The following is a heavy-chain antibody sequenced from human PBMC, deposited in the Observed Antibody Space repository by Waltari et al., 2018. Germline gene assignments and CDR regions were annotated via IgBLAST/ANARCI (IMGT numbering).Heavy chain of an antibody. CDR1: GYTFTSYD. CDR3: ARCGSYYYYYGMDV. D-gene: IGHD1-26*01. V-gene: IGHV1-2*06. CDR2: INPNSGGT. Sequence: QVQLVQSGAEVKKPGASVKVSCTASGYTFTSYDLNWVRQAPGQGLEWMGRINPNSGGTNYAQKFQGRVTMTRDTSISTAYMELSRLRSDDTAVYYCARCGSYYYYYGMDVWGQGTTVTVSS. J-gene: IGHJ6*02.